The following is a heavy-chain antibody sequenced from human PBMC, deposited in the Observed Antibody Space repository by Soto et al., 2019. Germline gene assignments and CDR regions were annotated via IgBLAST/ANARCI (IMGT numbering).Heavy chain of an antibody. D-gene: IGHD2-15*01. Sequence: EVQLVESGGDLVQPGESLRVSCAASGFTFSNYDMNWVRQAQGKGREWVSYISSSSGTIYYADSVKGRFTTSRDNAKNSLYLQMNSLRAEDTTVYYCARGPTCIEGYCSSGSWHDYWGQGTLVTVSS. J-gene: IGHJ4*02. CDR2: ISSSSGTI. CDR1: GFTFSNYD. V-gene: IGHV3-48*01. CDR3: ARGPTCIEGYCSSGSWHDY.